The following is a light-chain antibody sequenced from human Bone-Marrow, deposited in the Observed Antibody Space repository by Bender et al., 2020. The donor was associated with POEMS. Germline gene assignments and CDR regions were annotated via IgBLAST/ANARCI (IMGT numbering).Light chain of an antibody. V-gene: IGLV2-23*02. Sequence: QSALTQPAAMSGSPGQLISISCIGTSSDVGGYNYVSWYQKYPGKAPKVIIYDVIKRPSGVPDRFSGSKSANTASLTLSGLQAEDEAEYYCCSYAGSSTWVFGGGTKVTVL. CDR1: SSDVGGYNY. J-gene: IGLJ3*02. CDR2: DVI. CDR3: CSYAGSSTWV.